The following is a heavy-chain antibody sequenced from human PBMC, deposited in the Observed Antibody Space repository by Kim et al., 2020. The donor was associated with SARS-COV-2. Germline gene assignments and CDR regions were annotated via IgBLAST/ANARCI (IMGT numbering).Heavy chain of an antibody. CDR1: GGSISSSSYY. J-gene: IGHJ5*02. D-gene: IGHD6-13*01. CDR3: ARHRRAAAGTDWFDP. V-gene: IGHV4-39*01. Sequence: SETLSLTCTVSGGSISSSSYYWGWIRQPPGKGLEWIGSIYYSGSTYYNPSLKSRVTISVDTSKNQFSLKLSSVTAADTAVYYCARHRRAAAGTDWFDPWGQGTLVTVSS. CDR2: IYYSGST.